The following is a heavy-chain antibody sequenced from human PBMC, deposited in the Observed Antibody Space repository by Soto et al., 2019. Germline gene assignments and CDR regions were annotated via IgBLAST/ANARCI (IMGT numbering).Heavy chain of an antibody. CDR2: IIPIFGTA. CDR1: GGTFSSYA. D-gene: IGHD3-3*01. J-gene: IGHJ5*02. V-gene: IGHV1-69*05. Sequence: QVQLVQSGAEVKKPGSSVKVSCKASGGTFSSYAISWVRQAPGQGLEWMGGIIPIFGTANYAQKFQGRVTITSDESTSTAYMELSSLRSEDTTVYYCAIGQKVLRFAGGLMNSFDPWGQGTLVTVSS. CDR3: AIGQKVLRFAGGLMNSFDP.